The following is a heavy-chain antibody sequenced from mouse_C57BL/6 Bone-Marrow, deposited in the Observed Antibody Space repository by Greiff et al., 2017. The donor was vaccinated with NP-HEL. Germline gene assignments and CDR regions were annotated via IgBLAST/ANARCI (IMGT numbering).Heavy chain of an antibody. CDR1: GYTFTDYY. J-gene: IGHJ4*01. D-gene: IGHD2-3*01. Sequence: VQLQQSGPELVKPGASVKISCKASGYTFTDYYMNWVKQSHGKSLEWIGDINPNNGGTSYNQKFKGKATLTVDKSSSTAYMELRSLTSEDSAVYYCARSGWSYAMDYWGQGTSVTVSS. CDR3: ARSGWSYAMDY. V-gene: IGHV1-26*01. CDR2: INPNNGGT.